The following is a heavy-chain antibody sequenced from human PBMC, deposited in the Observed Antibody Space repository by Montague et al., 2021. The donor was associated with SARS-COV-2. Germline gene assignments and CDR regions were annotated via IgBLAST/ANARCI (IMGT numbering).Heavy chain of an antibody. D-gene: IGHD3/OR15-3a*01. J-gene: IGHJ4*02. CDR3: VSVLDTRVRDY. Sequence: SETLSLTCSVSGYSISSGYYWGWTRQPPGKGLEWVGCISYIGKTYYSPSPKSRLTISLDSSKNLFPLQARSVTAADTAVYYCVSVLDTRVRDYWGQGTLVTVSS. CDR1: GYSISSGYY. V-gene: IGHV4-38-2*01. CDR2: ISYIGKT.